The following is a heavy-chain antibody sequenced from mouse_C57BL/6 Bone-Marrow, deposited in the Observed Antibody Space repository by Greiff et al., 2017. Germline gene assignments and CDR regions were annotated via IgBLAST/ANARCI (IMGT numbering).Heavy chain of an antibody. CDR1: GYTFTDYN. Sequence: VQLQQSGPELVKPGASVKMSCKASGYTFTDYNMHWVKQSHGKSLEWIGYINPNNGGTSYDQKFKGKATLTVNTSSSTAYMELRSLTSEDSAVYYCARLYYGSSLTMDYWGQGTSVTVSS. CDR3: ARLYYGSSLTMDY. V-gene: IGHV1-22*01. CDR2: INPNNGGT. D-gene: IGHD1-1*01. J-gene: IGHJ4*01.